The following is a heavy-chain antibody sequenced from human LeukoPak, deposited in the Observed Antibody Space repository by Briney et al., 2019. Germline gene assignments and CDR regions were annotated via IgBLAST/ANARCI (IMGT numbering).Heavy chain of an antibody. V-gene: IGHV4-38-2*02. CDR1: GYPISSGYY. J-gene: IGHJ6*03. D-gene: IGHD1-1*01. Sequence: SETLSLTCTVSGYPISSGYYWGWIRQPPGRGLEWIGSNYHSGSTYYNASLKSRVTISVDTSKNQFSLKLNSVTAADTAVYYCARVSWFPGTSYYFMDVWGKGTTVTVSS. CDR3: ARVSWFPGTSYYFMDV. CDR2: NYHSGST.